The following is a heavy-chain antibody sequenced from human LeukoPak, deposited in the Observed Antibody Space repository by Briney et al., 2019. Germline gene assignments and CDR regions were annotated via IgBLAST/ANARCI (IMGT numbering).Heavy chain of an antibody. V-gene: IGHV3-23*01. CDR3: AKANVVATRAYEN. D-gene: IGHD5-12*01. Sequence: GGSLRLSCAASGFTFSTCAMAWVRQAPGKGLEWVSAISGSGEDTHYADSVKGRFTISRDNSKSTLYLQMNSLRGEDTAVYYCAKANVVATRAYENGGQGSLVHVPS. CDR1: GFTFSTCA. J-gene: IGHJ4*02. CDR2: ISGSGEDT.